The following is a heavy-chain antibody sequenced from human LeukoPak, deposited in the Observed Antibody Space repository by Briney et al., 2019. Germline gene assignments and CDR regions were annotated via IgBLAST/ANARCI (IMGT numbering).Heavy chain of an antibody. V-gene: IGHV1-2*02. CDR2: INPNSGGT. CDR3: ARVNVVVPAAMSAHFDY. CDR1: GYTFTGYY. Sequence: ALVKVSCKASGYTFTGYYMHWVRQAPGQGLEWMGWINPNSGGTNYAQKFQGRVTMTRDTSISTAYMELSRLRSDDTAVYYCARVNVVVPAAMSAHFDYWGQGTLVTVSS. D-gene: IGHD2-2*01. J-gene: IGHJ4*02.